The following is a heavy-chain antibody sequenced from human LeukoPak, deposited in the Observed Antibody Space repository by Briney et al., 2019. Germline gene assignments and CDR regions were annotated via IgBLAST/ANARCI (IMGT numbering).Heavy chain of an antibody. CDR3: ARTYYYDSSADY. D-gene: IGHD3-22*01. CDR1: GGSISSDS. V-gene: IGHV4-59*01. CDR2: LYYSGST. J-gene: IGHJ4*02. Sequence: SETLSLTCTVSGGSISSDSWSWIRQPPGKGLEWIGYLYYSGSTNYNPSLKSRVTISVDTSKNQFSLKLSSVTAADTAVYYCARTYYYDSSADYWGQGTLVTVSS.